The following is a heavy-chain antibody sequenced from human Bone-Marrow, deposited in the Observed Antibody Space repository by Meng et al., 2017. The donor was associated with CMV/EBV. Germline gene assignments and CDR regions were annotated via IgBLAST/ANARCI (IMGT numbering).Heavy chain of an antibody. CDR2: ISAYNGNT. CDR1: GYTFTNFA. Sequence: ASVKVSCKASGYTFTNFAFNWVRQAPGQGLEWMGWISAYNGNTNYAQNLQGRVTMTTVTSTSTAYMELSRLKSDDTAVFFCARLFHTTLGTNYYYGMDVWGQGTTVTVSS. J-gene: IGHJ6*02. V-gene: IGHV1-18*01. CDR3: ARLFHTTLGTNYYYGMDV. D-gene: IGHD3-3*01.